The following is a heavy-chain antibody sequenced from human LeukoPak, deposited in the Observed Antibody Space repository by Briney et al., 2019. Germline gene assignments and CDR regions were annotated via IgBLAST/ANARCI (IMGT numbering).Heavy chain of an antibody. D-gene: IGHD3-10*01. CDR1: GYTFTSYA. V-gene: IGHV7-4-1*02. Sequence: ASVKVSCKASGYTFTSYAMNWVRQAPGQGLEWMGWINTNTGNPTYAQGFTGRFVFSLDTSVSTAYLQISSLKAEDTAVYYCARDRFGYTMVRGVLDYWGQGTLVTVSS. CDR2: INTNTGNP. CDR3: ARDRFGYTMVRGVLDY. J-gene: IGHJ4*02.